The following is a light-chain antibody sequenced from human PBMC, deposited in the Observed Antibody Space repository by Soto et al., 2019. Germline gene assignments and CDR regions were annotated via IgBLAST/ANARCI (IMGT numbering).Light chain of an antibody. CDR1: LSVNNY. V-gene: IGKV3-11*01. J-gene: IGKJ5*01. CDR3: QQRSHWVT. CDR2: DAS. Sequence: EIVLTQSPDTLSLSPGERAALSCRANLSVNNYLAWYQQKPGQAPRLLIYDASKRATGIPARFSGSGSGTDFTLTISSLEPEDFAVYYCQQRSHWVTFGQGTRLEIK.